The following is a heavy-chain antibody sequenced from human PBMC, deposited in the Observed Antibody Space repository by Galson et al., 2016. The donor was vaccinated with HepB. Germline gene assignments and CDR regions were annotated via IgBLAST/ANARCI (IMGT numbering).Heavy chain of an antibody. CDR1: GYTFTYRY. Sequence: SVKVSCKASGYTFTYRYLHWVRQAPGQALEWMGWITPFNGNTYYAQKFQDRVTITRDRSMSTAYMELRGLRSEDTAMYYCAVTSVEMATIGGSPYGMDVWAKGPRSPSP. CDR2: ITPFNGNT. V-gene: IGHV1-45*02. J-gene: IGHJ6*02. D-gene: IGHD5-24*01. CDR3: AVTSVEMATIGGSPYGMDV.